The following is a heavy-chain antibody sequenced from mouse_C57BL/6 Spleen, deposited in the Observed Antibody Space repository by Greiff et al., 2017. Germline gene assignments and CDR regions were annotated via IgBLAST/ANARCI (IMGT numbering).Heavy chain of an antibody. V-gene: IGHV3-6*01. D-gene: IGHD1-1*01. CDR1: GYSITSGYY. CDR3: ASYYYGSSYDYYAMDY. CDR2: ISYDGSN. J-gene: IGHJ4*01. Sequence: DVKLVESGPGLVKPSQSLSLTCSVTGYSITSGYYWNWIRQFPGNKLEWMGYISYDGSNNYNPSLKNRISITRDTSKNQFFLKLNSVTTEDTATYYCASYYYGSSYDYYAMDYWGQGTSVTVSS.